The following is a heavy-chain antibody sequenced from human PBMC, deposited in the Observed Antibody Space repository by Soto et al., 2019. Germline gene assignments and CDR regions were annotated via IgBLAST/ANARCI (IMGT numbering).Heavy chain of an antibody. Sequence: GESLKISCKFSGYSFTSYWIGWVRQMPGKGLEWMGIIYPGDSDTRYSPSFQGHVTISADKSFTTAYLQWSSLKASDAAMYYCAQSPRLTEAFDIWGQGAMVTVSS. CDR1: GYSFTSYW. J-gene: IGHJ3*02. CDR3: AQSPRLTEAFDI. CDR2: IYPGDSDT. V-gene: IGHV5-51*01.